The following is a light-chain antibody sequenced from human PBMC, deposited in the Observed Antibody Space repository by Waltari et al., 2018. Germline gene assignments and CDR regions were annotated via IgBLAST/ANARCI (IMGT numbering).Light chain of an antibody. J-gene: IGLJ1*01. CDR2: YDR. V-gene: IGLV3-21*04. Sequence: SYVVTQPPSVSVAPGETATITRGGDNIGTSSLHWYQQKAGQAPVLVIFYDRDRPSGIPDRFSGANSGNTATLTISRVEAGDEARYYCHVWHPHVDPGVFGTGTEVTVL. CDR3: HVWHPHVDPGV. CDR1: NIGTSS.